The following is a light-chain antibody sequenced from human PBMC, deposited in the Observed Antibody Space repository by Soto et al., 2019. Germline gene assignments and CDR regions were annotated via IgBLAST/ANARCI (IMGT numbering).Light chain of an antibody. CDR3: QSYDSSLSGYV. J-gene: IGLJ1*01. CDR2: ANN. CDR1: SSNIGAGYD. V-gene: IGLV1-40*01. Sequence: QSALTQPPSVSGAPGQRVTISCTGSSSNIGAGYDVHWYQQYPGKAPKLLVYANNNRPSGVPDRFSGSKSGTSASLAITGLQADDEAGYYCQSYDSSLSGYVFGTGTKVTVL.